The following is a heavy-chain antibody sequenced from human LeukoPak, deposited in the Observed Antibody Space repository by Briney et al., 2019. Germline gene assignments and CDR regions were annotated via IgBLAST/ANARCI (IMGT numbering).Heavy chain of an antibody. CDR2: IIPIFGIA. CDR1: GGTFSSYA. V-gene: IGHV1-69*04. D-gene: IGHD2-2*01. CDR3: ARGGNCSSTSCQTYYYYGMDV. J-gene: IGHJ6*02. Sequence: GASLKVSCKASGGTFSSYAISWVRQAPGQGLEWMGRIIPIFGIANYAQKFQGRVTITADKSTSTAYMELSSLRSEDTAVYYCARGGNCSSTSCQTYYYYGMDVWGQGTTVTVSS.